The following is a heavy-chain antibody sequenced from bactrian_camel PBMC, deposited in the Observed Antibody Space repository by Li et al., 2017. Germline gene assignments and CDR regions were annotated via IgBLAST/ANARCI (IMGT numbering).Heavy chain of an antibody. J-gene: IGHJ4*01. CDR3: AATTRYGGSWFDRSKWLY. CDR1: GDTYRTPF. Sequence: DVQLVESGGGSVQAGGSLRLSCEASGDTYRTPFMGWFRQAPGKEREGVATITTDSRNSFYADSVEGRFTLFQDTAKNMVYLDMNYLKPEDTAMYYCAATTRYGGSWFDRSKWLYWGQGTQVTVS. CDR2: ITTDSRNS. D-gene: IGHD2*01. V-gene: IGHV3S40*01.